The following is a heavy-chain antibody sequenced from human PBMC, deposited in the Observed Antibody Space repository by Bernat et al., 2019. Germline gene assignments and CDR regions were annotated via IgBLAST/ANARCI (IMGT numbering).Heavy chain of an antibody. V-gene: IGHV1-18*01. Sequence: QVQLVQSGAEVKKPGASVKVSCKASGYTFTSYGISWVRQAPGQGLEWMGWISAYNGNTNYAQKLQGRVTMTTDTSTSTAYMELRSLRSDDTAVHYCARDPVYFRFGELLAGFRYFDLWGRGTLVTVSS. CDR2: ISAYNGNT. J-gene: IGHJ2*01. CDR1: GYTFTSYG. D-gene: IGHD3-10*01. CDR3: ARDPVYFRFGELLAGFRYFDL.